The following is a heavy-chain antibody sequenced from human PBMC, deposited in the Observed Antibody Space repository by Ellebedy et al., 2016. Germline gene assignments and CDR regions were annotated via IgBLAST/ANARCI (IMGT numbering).Heavy chain of an antibody. CDR2: ISAHNGNT. CDR1: GYTFTSYG. CDR3: ASGRAYCSSTSCYNGGLFDY. Sequence: ASVKVSCXASGYTFTSYGISWVRQAPGQGLEWMGWISAHNGNTNYAQKLQGRVTMTTDTSTSTAYMELRSLRSDDTAVYYCASGRAYCSSTSCYNGGLFDYWGQGTLVTVSS. D-gene: IGHD2-2*02. V-gene: IGHV1-18*01. J-gene: IGHJ4*02.